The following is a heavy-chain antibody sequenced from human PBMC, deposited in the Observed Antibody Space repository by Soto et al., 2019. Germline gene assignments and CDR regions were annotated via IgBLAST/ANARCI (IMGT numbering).Heavy chain of an antibody. CDR2: ISFDGSTE. CDR1: GFTFISYA. CDR3: ARSRHGSGSYTHFSYGLDV. Sequence: QVQLVESGGGVVQPGRSLRLSCAASGFTFISYAMHWVRPAPGKGLEWEAVISFDGSTEYYADSVKGRFTISRDNSKNTVYRPMNSLRSEDTAVYYCARSRHGSGSYTHFSYGLDVWGQWTTGTVS. J-gene: IGHJ6*02. V-gene: IGHV3-30-3*01. D-gene: IGHD3-10*01.